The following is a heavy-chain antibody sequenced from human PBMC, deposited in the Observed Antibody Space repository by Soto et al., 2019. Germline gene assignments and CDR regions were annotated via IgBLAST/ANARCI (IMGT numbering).Heavy chain of an antibody. V-gene: IGHV1-69*13. Sequence: ASVKVSCKASGGNFASYAIFWVRQAPGQGLEWMGGIIPIFGTPTYAQKFQGRVTIKADEPTNTAYMEMNSLRFEDTAVYYCARSEGGYFSGMDVWGQGTTVTVSS. CDR3: ARSEGGYFSGMDV. J-gene: IGHJ6*02. CDR1: GGNFASYA. CDR2: IIPIFGTP. D-gene: IGHD3-3*01.